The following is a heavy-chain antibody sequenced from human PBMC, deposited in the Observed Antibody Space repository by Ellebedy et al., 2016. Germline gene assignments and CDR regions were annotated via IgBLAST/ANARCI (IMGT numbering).Heavy chain of an antibody. D-gene: IGHD3-10*01. CDR3: ARTYGPGYGLDV. J-gene: IGHJ6*02. CDR1: GGSISPYY. CDR2: VYYSGST. Sequence: SETLSLXCSVSGGSISPYYWTWIRQPPGKGLEWIGYVYYSGSTNYNPSLRSRLTMSVDRSKNQFSLKLTSVTAADTAVYYCARTYGPGYGLDVWGQGTTVTVSS. V-gene: IGHV4-59*01.